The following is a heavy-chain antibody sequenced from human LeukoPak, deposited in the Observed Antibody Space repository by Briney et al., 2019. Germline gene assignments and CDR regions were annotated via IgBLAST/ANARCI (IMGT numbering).Heavy chain of an antibody. D-gene: IGHD5-12*01. CDR3: AXANSGYDYYFDY. J-gene: IGHJ4*02. CDR2: IYHSGST. CDR1: GYSISSGYY. V-gene: IGHV4-38-2*02. Sequence: SETLXLTCTVSGYSISSGYYWGWIRQPPGKGLEWIGSIYHSGSTYYNPSLKSRVSISVDTSKNQFSLKMSSVAAADTAVYYCAXANSGYDYYFDYWGQGTLVTVSS.